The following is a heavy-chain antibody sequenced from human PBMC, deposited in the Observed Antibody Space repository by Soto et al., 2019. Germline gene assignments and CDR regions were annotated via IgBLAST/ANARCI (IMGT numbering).Heavy chain of an antibody. Sequence: HPGGSLRLSCAASGFSTGNYWMSWVRQAPGKGLEWVAIMNRDGSERYSVDSVKGRFTISRDNAKNSLYLQMNNLRAEDTAIYYCARGPGFYFDYWGQGTLVTVSS. CDR1: GFSTGNYW. CDR2: MNRDGSER. D-gene: IGHD3-9*01. V-gene: IGHV3-7*01. J-gene: IGHJ4*02. CDR3: ARGPGFYFDY.